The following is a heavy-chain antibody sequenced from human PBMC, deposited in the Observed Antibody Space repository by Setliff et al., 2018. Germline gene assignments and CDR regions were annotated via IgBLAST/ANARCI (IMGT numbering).Heavy chain of an antibody. CDR2: ISPYSDYI. D-gene: IGHD6-25*01. CDR3: ARAPANGGHDAFDV. CDR1: GFTFSNYD. Sequence: GGSLRLSCAASGFTFSNYDMHWVRPAPGKGQAWVSSISPYSDYIYYADSVKGRFTISRDNAKNSLYLQMNSLGAEDTAVYFCARAPANGGHDAFDVWGQGTMVTVSS. V-gene: IGHV3-21*06. J-gene: IGHJ3*01.